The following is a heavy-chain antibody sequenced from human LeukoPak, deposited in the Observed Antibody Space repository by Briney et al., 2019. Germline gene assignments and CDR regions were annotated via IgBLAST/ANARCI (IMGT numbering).Heavy chain of an antibody. CDR2: FYNSGST. CDR1: GGSISSYY. D-gene: IGHD6-19*01. Sequence: SETLSLTCTVSGGSISSYYWTWIRQPPGKGLEWIGYFYNSGSTNHNPSLKSRVTISIQTSKNQFSLKLTSVTAADTAIYYCARLPDVSGWPFDYWGQGILVTVSS. V-gene: IGHV4-59*01. J-gene: IGHJ4*02. CDR3: ARLPDVSGWPFDY.